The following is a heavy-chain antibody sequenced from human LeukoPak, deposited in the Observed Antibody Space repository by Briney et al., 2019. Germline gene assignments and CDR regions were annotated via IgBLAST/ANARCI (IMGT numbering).Heavy chain of an antibody. CDR2: IDYSEST. D-gene: IGHD1-26*01. V-gene: IGHV4-59*13. J-gene: IGHJ3*02. Sequence: SETLSLTCTVSGGTLSRNYWSWIRQPPGKGLEWIAYIDYSESTNYNPSLKSRLTISVDASKNQFSLKLGSVTAADTAVYYCARDRRRELFHAFDIWGQGTMVTVSS. CDR1: GGTLSRNY. CDR3: ARDRRRELFHAFDI.